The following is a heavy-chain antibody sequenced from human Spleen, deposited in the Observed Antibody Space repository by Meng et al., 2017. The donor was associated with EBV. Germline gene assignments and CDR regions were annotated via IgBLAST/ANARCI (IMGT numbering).Heavy chain of an antibody. CDR1: GFSLSTSGVG. CDR3: AHSSWFTVDFDS. V-gene: IGHV2-5*02. J-gene: IGHJ4*02. CDR2: IYWDDGK. D-gene: IGHD3-10*01. Sequence: QITLKESGPTPVQPTQTLTLTCTFSGFSLSTSGVGVGWIRQPPGKALEWLALIYWDDGKRYSPSLKSRLTITKDTSKNQVVLTMTNMDPVDTATYYCAHSSWFTVDFDSWGQGTLVTVSS.